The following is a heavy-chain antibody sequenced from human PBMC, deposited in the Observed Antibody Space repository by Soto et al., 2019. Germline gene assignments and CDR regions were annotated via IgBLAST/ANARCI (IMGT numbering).Heavy chain of an antibody. CDR2: IYYSGST. CDR3: AREVLSHGDYGYFDL. CDR1: GGSISSGDYY. D-gene: IGHD4-17*01. Sequence: QVQLQESGPGLVKPSQTLSLTCTVSGGSISSGDYYWIWIRQPPGKGLEWIGYIYYSGSTYYNPSLKSRVTISVDTAKNQFSLKLSSVTAADAAVYYCAREVLSHGDYGYFDLWGRGTLVTVSS. J-gene: IGHJ2*01. V-gene: IGHV4-30-4*01.